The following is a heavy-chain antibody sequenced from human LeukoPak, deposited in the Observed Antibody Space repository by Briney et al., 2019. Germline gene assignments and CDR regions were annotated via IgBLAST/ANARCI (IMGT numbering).Heavy chain of an antibody. CDR3: ARAGGATMIVVVTRPLYFDY. D-gene: IGHD3-22*01. CDR2: INPNSGGT. CDR1: GYTFTGYY. V-gene: IGHV1-2*02. Sequence: GASVKVSCKASGYTFTGYYMHWVRQAPGQGLEWMGWINPNSGGTNYAQKFQGRVTMTRDTSISTAYMELSSLRPDDTAVYYCARAGGATMIVVVTRPLYFDYWGQGTLVTVSS. J-gene: IGHJ4*02.